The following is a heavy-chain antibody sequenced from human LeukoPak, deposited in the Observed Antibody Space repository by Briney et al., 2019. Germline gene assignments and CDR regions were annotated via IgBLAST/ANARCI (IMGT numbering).Heavy chain of an antibody. V-gene: IGHV3-15*01. CDR1: GFTFNNAW. CDR3: STTLGEELDY. CDR2: IKSKTDGGTT. Sequence: PGGSLRLSCAASGFTFNNAWMTWVRQAPGKGLEWVGRIKSKTDGGTTDYAAPVKGRLTISRDDSKNTLYLQMNSLKTEDTAVYYCSTTLGEELDYWGQGTLVTVSS. J-gene: IGHJ4*02. D-gene: IGHD3-16*01.